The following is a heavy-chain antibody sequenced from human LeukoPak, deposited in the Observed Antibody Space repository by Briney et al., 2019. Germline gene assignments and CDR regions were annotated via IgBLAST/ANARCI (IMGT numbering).Heavy chain of an antibody. Sequence: PGGSLRLSCAASGFTFSSYAMHWVRQAPGKGLEWVAVISYDGSNKYYADSVKGRFTISRDNSKNTLYLQMNSLRAEDTAVYYCAREFPYYGMDVWGQGTTVTVSS. CDR2: ISYDGSNK. J-gene: IGHJ6*02. CDR1: GFTFSSYA. CDR3: AREFPYYGMDV. V-gene: IGHV3-30-3*01.